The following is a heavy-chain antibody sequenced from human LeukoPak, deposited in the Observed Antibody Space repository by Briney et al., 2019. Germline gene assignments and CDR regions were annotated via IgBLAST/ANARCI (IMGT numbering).Heavy chain of an antibody. V-gene: IGHV4-4*07. Sequence: AETLSLTCTVSGGSISSYYWSWIRQPAGKGLEWIGRMYPSGSTNYNASLKSRGTMSVDTTKNHFFLRPMSVTASDTAVCYWSRDRGQLGAWDYFDYWGQGTLVTVSS. CDR3: SRDRGQLGAWDYFDY. CDR1: GGSISSYY. J-gene: IGHJ4*02. D-gene: IGHD6-6*01. CDR2: MYPSGST.